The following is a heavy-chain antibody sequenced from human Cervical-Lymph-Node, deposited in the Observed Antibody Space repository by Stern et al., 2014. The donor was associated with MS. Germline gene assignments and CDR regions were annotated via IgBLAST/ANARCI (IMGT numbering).Heavy chain of an antibody. D-gene: IGHD2-21*02. Sequence: VQLQQSGPGLGKPSETLSLTCTVSGGAVSDYYWTWIRQRPGKGLERIGYISDTGTPNYNPSLHSRVTITLDTSQNQVSLRLRSVTAADTAVYYCARDPSTTASDWFFDLWGRGSLVTVSS. V-gene: IGHV4-59*02. CDR2: ISDTGTP. CDR3: ARDPSTTASDWFFDL. CDR1: GGAVSDYY. J-gene: IGHJ2*01.